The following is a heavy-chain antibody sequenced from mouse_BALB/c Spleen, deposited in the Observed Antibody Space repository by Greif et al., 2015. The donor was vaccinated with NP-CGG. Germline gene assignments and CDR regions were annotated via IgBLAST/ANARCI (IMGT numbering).Heavy chain of an antibody. CDR3: ARFYGNYRYFDV. J-gene: IGHJ1*01. D-gene: IGHD2-1*01. CDR2: ISYSGST. V-gene: IGHV3-2*02. Sequence: VQLQQSGPGLVKPSQSLSLTCTVTGYSITSDYAWNWIRQFPGNKLEWMGYISYSGSTSYNSSLKSRISITRDTSKNQFFLQLNSVTTEDTATYYCARFYGNYRYFDVWGAGTTVTVSS. CDR1: GYSITSDYA.